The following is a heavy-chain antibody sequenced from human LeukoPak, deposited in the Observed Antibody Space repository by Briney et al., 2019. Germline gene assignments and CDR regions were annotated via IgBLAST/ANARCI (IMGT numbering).Heavy chain of an antibody. D-gene: IGHD3-10*01. Sequence: GGSLRLSCAASGFTFSSYGMHWVRQAPGKGLEGVAFIRYDGSIKYYADSVKGRFTISRDNSKNTLFLQMNSLRAEDTAVYYCAKYRFGDFDYYPDLDYWGQGTLVTVSS. CDR3: AKYRFGDFDYYPDLDY. CDR1: GFTFSSYG. V-gene: IGHV3-30*02. J-gene: IGHJ4*02. CDR2: IRYDGSIK.